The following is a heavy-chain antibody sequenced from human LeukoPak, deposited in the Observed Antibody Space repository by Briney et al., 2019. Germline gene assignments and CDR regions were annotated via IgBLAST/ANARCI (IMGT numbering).Heavy chain of an antibody. CDR2: IYYSGTT. Sequence: SETLSLTCTVSGGSISSYYWSWIRQPPGKGLEWIGYIYYSGTTNYNPSLKSRVTISVDTSKNQFSLKLSSVTAADTAVYYCAREDYCSGGSCYSGYIQHWGQGTLVTVSS. V-gene: IGHV4-59*01. D-gene: IGHD2-15*01. CDR1: GGSISSYY. J-gene: IGHJ1*01. CDR3: AREDYCSGGSCYSGYIQH.